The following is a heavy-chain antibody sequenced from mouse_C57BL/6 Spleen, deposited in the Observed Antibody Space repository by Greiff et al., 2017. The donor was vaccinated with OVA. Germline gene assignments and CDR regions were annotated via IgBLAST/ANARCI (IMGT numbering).Heavy chain of an antibody. V-gene: IGHV2-6-1*01. CDR1: GFSLTSYG. Sequence: VQRVESGPGLVAPSQSLSITCTVSGFSLTSYGVHWVRQPPGKGLEWLVVIWSDGSTTYNSALKSRLSISKDNSKSQVFLKMNSLQTDDTAVYYCARHEEYGSWFAYWGQGTLVTVSA. CDR2: IWSDGST. CDR3: ARHEEYGSWFAY. D-gene: IGHD2-10*02. J-gene: IGHJ3*01.